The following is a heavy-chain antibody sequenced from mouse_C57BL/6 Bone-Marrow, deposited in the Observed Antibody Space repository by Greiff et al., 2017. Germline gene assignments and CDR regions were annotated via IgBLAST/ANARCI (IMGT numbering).Heavy chain of an antibody. CDR2: IDPENGDT. CDR3: TSFTTVVAGFDY. V-gene: IGHV14-4*01. D-gene: IGHD1-1*01. Sequence: EVQVEESGAELVRPGASVKLSCTASGFNIKDDYMHWVKQRPEQGLEWIGWIDPENGDTEYAEKFQGKATITADTSSNTAYLQLSSLTSEDTAVSYCTSFTTVVAGFDYWGQGTTLTVSS. J-gene: IGHJ2*01. CDR1: GFNIKDDY.